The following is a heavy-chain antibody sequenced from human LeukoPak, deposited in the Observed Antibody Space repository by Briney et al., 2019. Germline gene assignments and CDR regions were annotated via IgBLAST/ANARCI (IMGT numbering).Heavy chain of an antibody. CDR2: IRYDGSNK. D-gene: IGHD3/OR15-3a*01. J-gene: IGHJ6*03. Sequence: TGGSLRLSCAASGFTFSSYGMHWVRQAPGKGLEWVAFIRYDGSNKYYADSVKGRFTISRDNSKNTLYLQMNSLRVEDTAVYYCARGSFHNFLAGYFTRIKYYYMDVWGKGTTVSISS. CDR1: GFTFSSYG. V-gene: IGHV3-30*02. CDR3: ARGSFHNFLAGYFTRIKYYYMDV.